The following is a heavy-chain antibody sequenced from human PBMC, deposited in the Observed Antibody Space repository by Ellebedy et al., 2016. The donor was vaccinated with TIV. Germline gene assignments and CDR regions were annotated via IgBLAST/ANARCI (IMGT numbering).Heavy chain of an antibody. Sequence: GGSLRLSCAASGFTVSGNYMSWVRQAPGKGLEWVAIIYGGGTTYYADSIKGRFAISRDESKNTVYLQMNNVRAEDTAIYYCTRCHYDILAGYYFDYWGQGTLVTVSS. CDR1: GFTVSGNY. J-gene: IGHJ4*02. D-gene: IGHD3-9*01. V-gene: IGHV3-66*01. CDR3: TRCHYDILAGYYFDY. CDR2: IYGGGTT.